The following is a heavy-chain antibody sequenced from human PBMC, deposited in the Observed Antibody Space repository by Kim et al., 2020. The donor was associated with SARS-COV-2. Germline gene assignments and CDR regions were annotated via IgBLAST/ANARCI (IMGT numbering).Heavy chain of an antibody. J-gene: IGHJ4*02. Sequence: SETLSLTCAVYGGSFGGFYWYWIRQPPGKGLEWIVETNPSGSTNYNPPLKSRVTVSVDTSKNQFSLKLSSVTAADTAVYYCARSRYTASPLGYWGQGTLVTVSS. D-gene: IGHD2-2*02. CDR3: ARSRYTASPLGY. CDR1: GGSFGGFY. CDR2: TNPSGST. V-gene: IGHV4-34*01.